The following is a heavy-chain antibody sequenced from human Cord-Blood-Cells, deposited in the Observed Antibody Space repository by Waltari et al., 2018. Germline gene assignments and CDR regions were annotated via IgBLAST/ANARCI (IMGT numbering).Heavy chain of an antibody. Sequence: QVHLVQSGAEVNKPGASGKVPCKVSGYTLTDLSPHGGRQAPGKGLEWMGGYDTEDGETIYAQKFQGRVTMTEDTSTDTAYMELRSLRSEDTAVYYYATERGGYFDYWGQGTLVTVSS. D-gene: IGHD3-22*01. J-gene: IGHJ4*02. V-gene: IGHV1-24*01. CDR3: ATERGGYFDY. CDR1: GYTLTDLS. CDR2: YDTEDGET.